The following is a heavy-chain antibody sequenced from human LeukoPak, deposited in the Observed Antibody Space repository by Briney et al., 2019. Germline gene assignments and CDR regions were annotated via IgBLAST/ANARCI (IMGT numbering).Heavy chain of an antibody. V-gene: IGHV6-1*01. CDR2: TYFRSKWYN. CDR3: ASQEHRSGAFDI. D-gene: IGHD1-26*01. CDR1: GDSVSSNSAA. Sequence: SQTLSLTCAISGDSVSSNSAAWNWIRQSPSRGLEWLGRTYFRSKWYNDYAVSVKSRITINPDTSKNQFSLQLNSVTPEDTAVYYCASQEHRSGAFDIWGQGTMVTVSS. J-gene: IGHJ3*02.